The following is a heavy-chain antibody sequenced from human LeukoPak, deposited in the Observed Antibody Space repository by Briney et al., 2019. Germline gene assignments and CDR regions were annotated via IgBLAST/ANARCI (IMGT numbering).Heavy chain of an antibody. Sequence: GGSLRLSCAVSGLTFDDYGMSWVRQAPGKGLEWVSGINWNGGSIGYADSVKGRFTISRDNVKNSLYLQMNSLRAEDTAVYYCAKDIRKRFDYWGQGTLVTVSS. CDR1: GLTFDDYG. V-gene: IGHV3-20*04. CDR2: INWNGGSI. J-gene: IGHJ4*02. CDR3: AKDIRKRFDY.